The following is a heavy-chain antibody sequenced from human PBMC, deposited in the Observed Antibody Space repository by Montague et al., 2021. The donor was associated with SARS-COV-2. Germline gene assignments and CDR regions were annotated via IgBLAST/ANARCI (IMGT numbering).Heavy chain of an antibody. V-gene: IGHV3-7*01. CDR2: INQDENAK. D-gene: IGHD6-13*01. CDR3: ARVYIRGSSPTSGMDV. CDR1: GFTFSSFW. J-gene: IGHJ6*02. Sequence: SLRLSCAASGFTFSSFWMTWVRQAPGKGLEWVANINQDENAKNXXXSXXXRFTISRDNAKNSLYLQMNSLRAEDTALYYRARVYIRGSSPTSGMDVWGQGTTVTVSS.